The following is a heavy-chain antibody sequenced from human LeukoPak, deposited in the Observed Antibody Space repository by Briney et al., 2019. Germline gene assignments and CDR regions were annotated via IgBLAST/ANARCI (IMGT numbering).Heavy chain of an antibody. J-gene: IGHJ6*03. D-gene: IGHD7-27*01. Sequence: SSETLSLTCTVSDYSASSVYFWGWIRQPPGKGLEWVGHIDHSGGTSFNPSLKSRLTISTDRSKNKSSQNLSSVTAADTAVYFCARLLGNYYFYMDVWGKGTTVTVSS. V-gene: IGHV4-38-2*02. CDR1: DYSASSVYF. CDR3: ARLLGNYYFYMDV. CDR2: IDHSGGT.